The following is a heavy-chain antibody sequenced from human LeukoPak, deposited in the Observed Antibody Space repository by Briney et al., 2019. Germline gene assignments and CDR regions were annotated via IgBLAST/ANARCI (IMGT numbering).Heavy chain of an antibody. J-gene: IGHJ5*02. V-gene: IGHV3-21*01. Sequence: GGSLRLSCEASGFTFSTYNMNWVRQAPGKRLEWVSSISSSSDYIYYADSVKGRFTISRDNAKNSLYLQMNSLRAEDTAVYYCARDRSHQRRFHSSREENWFDPWGQGTLVTVSS. CDR3: ARDRSHQRRFHSSREENWFDP. CDR1: GFTFSTYN. CDR2: ISSSSDYI. D-gene: IGHD6-13*01.